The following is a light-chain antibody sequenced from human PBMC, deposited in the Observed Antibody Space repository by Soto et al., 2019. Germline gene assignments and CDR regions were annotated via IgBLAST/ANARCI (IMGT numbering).Light chain of an antibody. CDR1: QGISNW. CDR2: AAS. Sequence: DIQMTQSPSSVSASVGDRVTITCRASQGISNWLAWYQQKPGKAPSLLIHAASSLQSGVPSRFSGIGYGTDFTLTISIRQPEDRATYFCQQANSLPVTFGPGTKVDIK. CDR3: QQANSLPVT. V-gene: IGKV1-12*01. J-gene: IGKJ3*01.